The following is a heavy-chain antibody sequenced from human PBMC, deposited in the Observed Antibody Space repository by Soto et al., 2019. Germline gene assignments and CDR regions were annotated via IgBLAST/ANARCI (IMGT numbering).Heavy chain of an antibody. Sequence: SETLSLTCAVYGGSFSGYYWSWIRQPPGKGLEWIGEINHSGSTNYNPSLKSRVTISVDTSKNQFSLKLSSVTAADTAVYYCARHRGPLHAYYYYYMDVWGKGTTVTVSS. V-gene: IGHV4-34*01. CDR2: INHSGST. D-gene: IGHD6-25*01. J-gene: IGHJ6*03. CDR3: ARHRGPLHAYYYYYMDV. CDR1: GGSFSGYY.